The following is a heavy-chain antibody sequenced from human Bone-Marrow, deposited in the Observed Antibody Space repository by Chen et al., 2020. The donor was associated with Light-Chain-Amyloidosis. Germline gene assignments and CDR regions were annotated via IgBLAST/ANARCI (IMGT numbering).Heavy chain of an antibody. CDR2: ISYDGSNK. V-gene: IGHV3-30*18. J-gene: IGHJ6*02. CDR1: GFTFSSYG. Sequence: QVQLVESGGGVVQPGRSLSLSCAASGFTFSSYGTPWVRQAPGKGLEWVAVISYDGSNKYYADSVKGRFTISRDNSKNTLYLQMNSLRAEDTAVYYCAKDCGGVGHYYYYYGMDVWGQGTTVTVSS. D-gene: IGHD2-21*01. CDR3: AKDCGGVGHYYYYYGMDV.